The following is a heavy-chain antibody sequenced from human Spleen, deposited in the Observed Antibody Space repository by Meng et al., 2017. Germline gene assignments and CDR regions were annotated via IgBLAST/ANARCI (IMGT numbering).Heavy chain of an antibody. J-gene: IGHJ6*02. CDR3: AREFWDDYYYYGMDV. Sequence: GGPLRLSCAASGFTVSSNYMSWVRQAPGKGLEWVSVIYSGGSTYYADSVEGRFTISRHNSKNTLYLQMNSLRAEDTAVYYCAREFWDDYYYYGMDVWGQGTTVTVSS. D-gene: IGHD1-26*01. V-gene: IGHV3-53*04. CDR1: GFTVSSNY. CDR2: IYSGGST.